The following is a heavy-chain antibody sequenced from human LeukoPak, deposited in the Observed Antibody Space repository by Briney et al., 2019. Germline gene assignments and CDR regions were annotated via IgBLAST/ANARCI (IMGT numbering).Heavy chain of an antibody. D-gene: IGHD1-26*01. V-gene: IGHV1-18*01. CDR2: ISAYNGNT. Sequence: ASVKVSCKASGYTFTSYGISWVRQAPGQGLEWMGWISAYNGNTNYAQKLQGRVTMTTDTSTSTAYMELRSLRSDDTAVYYCAREKDSGSYNDIGMDVWGQGTTVTVSS. J-gene: IGHJ6*02. CDR1: GYTFTSYG. CDR3: AREKDSGSYNDIGMDV.